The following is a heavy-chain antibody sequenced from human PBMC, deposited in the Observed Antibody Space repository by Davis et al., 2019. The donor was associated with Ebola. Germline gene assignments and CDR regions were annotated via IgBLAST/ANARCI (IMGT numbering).Heavy chain of an antibody. CDR1: GFTFDDYA. D-gene: IGHD4-17*01. V-gene: IGHV3-9*01. CDR2: ITWNGNRV. J-gene: IGHJ6*02. CDR3: ARRIVGDSRGAVDV. Sequence: PGGSLRLSCAASGFTFDDYAMHWVRHVPGKGLEWVSGITWNGNRVSYADSVKDRFTISRDNAKDSLYLYINSLRDEDTAVYYCARRIVGDSRGAVDVWGQGTTVSVSS.